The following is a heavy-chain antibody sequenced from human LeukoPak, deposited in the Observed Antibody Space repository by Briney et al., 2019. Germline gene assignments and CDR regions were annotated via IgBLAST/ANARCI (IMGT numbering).Heavy chain of an antibody. V-gene: IGHV3-23*01. CDR1: GFTFSSYA. CDR3: AKGRGDNCYSGCDY. Sequence: GGSLRLSCAASGFTFSSYAMTWVRQAPGKGLEWVSVISGSGSPTYYADSVKGRFTISRDNSKNTLYLQMNSLRGEDTAVYYCAKGRGDNCYSGCDYWGQGTLVTVSS. J-gene: IGHJ4*02. D-gene: IGHD2-15*01. CDR2: ISGSGSPT.